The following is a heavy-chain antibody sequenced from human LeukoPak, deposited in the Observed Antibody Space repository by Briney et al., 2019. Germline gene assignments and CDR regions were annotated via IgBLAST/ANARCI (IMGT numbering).Heavy chain of an antibody. D-gene: IGHD6-13*01. V-gene: IGHV1-69*13. CDR1: GGTFSSYA. Sequence: SVKVSCKASGGTFSSYAISWVRQAPGQGLEWMGGIIPIFGTANYAQKFQGRVTITADESTSTAYMELSSLRSEDTAVYYCTRVAAAGYPFDYWGQGTLVTVSS. CDR2: IIPIFGTA. CDR3: TRVAAAGYPFDY. J-gene: IGHJ4*02.